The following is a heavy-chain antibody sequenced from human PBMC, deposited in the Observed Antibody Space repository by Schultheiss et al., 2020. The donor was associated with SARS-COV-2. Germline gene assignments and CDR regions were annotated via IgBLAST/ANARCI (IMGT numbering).Heavy chain of an antibody. V-gene: IGHV3-33*06. CDR3: AKEGTGTRGGFDY. Sequence: GESLKISCAASGFIFSTYAMHWVRQAPGKGLEWVAVIWYDGSNKYYADSVKGRFTISRDNSKNTLYLQMNSLRAEDTAVYYCAKEGTGTRGGFDYWGQGTLVTVSS. CDR2: IWYDGSNK. D-gene: IGHD1-7*01. CDR1: GFIFSTYA. J-gene: IGHJ4*02.